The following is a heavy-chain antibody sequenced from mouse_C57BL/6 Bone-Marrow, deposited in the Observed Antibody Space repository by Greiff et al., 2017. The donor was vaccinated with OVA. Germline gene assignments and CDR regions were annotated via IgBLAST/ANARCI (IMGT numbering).Heavy chain of an antibody. Sequence: EVKLVESGGGLVKPGGSLKLSCAASGFTFSSYAMSWVRQTPEKRLEWVATISDGGSYTYYPDNVKGRFTITRDNAKNNLYLQMSHLKSEDTAMYYCARDRGCITVVEGLYYFDYWGQGTTLTVSS. CDR2: ISDGGSYT. CDR1: GFTFSSYA. J-gene: IGHJ2*01. CDR3: ARDRGCITVVEGLYYFDY. V-gene: IGHV5-4*01. D-gene: IGHD1-1*01.